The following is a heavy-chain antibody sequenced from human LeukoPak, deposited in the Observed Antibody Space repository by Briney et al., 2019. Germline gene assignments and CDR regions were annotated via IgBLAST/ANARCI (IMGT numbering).Heavy chain of an antibody. D-gene: IGHD6-13*01. CDR2: IYYSGST. CDR1: GGSISSSSYY. CDR3: ASLLAAAGTYYYYMDV. J-gene: IGHJ6*03. Sequence: SETLSLTCTVSGGSISSSSYYWGWIRQPPGKGLEWIGSIYYSGSTYYNAYLKSRVTISVDTSKNQFSLKLSSVTAADTAVYYCASLLAAAGTYYYYMDVWGKGTTVTISS. V-gene: IGHV4-39*01.